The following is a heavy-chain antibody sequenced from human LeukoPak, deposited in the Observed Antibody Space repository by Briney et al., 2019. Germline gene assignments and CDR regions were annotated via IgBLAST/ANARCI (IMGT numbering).Heavy chain of an antibody. CDR2: ISGSGGST. V-gene: IGHV3-23*01. Sequence: GGSLRLSCAASGFTFSSYAMSWVRQAPGKGLEWVSAISGSGGSTYYADSVKGRFTISRDNSKNTLYLQMNSLRAEDTAVYYCAKDIDRGVIIGDYFDYWGQGTLVTVSS. CDR1: GFTFSSYA. CDR3: AKDIDRGVIIGDYFDY. J-gene: IGHJ4*02. D-gene: IGHD3-10*01.